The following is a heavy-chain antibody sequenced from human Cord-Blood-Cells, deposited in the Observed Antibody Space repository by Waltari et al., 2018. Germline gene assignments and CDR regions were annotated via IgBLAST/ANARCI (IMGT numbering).Heavy chain of an antibody. V-gene: IGHV4-4*07. Sequence: QVQLQESGPGLVKPSETLSLTYTVSGGSISSYHWCWIRQPAGEGLEWIGRIYTSGSTNYNPSRKSRVTMSVDTSKNQFSLKLSSVTAADTAVYCCARVMGSSWYGRYYYYYMDVWGKGTTVTVSS. J-gene: IGHJ6*03. CDR1: GGSISSYH. CDR2: IYTSGST. CDR3: ARVMGSSWYGRYYYYYMDV. D-gene: IGHD6-13*01.